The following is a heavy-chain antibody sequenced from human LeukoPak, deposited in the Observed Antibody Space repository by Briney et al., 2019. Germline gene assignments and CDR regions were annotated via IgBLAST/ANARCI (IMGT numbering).Heavy chain of an antibody. CDR1: GYTFTSYD. CDR2: RKPISGNT. J-gene: IGHJ6*03. Sequence: PSVKLSRTASGYTFTSYDNNWVWQPHAQGQGWMGWRKPISGNTGYAQKFQSRVTMTRNTSISTAYMELSSLRSEDTAVYYCARGPFLEDYYYDYMDVWGKGTTVTVSS. CDR3: ARGPFLEDYYYDYMDV. V-gene: IGHV1-8*02. D-gene: IGHD3-3*01.